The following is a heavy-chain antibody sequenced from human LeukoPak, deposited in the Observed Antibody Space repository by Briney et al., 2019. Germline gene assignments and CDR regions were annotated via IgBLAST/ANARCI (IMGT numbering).Heavy chain of an antibody. CDR1: GGSISSYY. Sequence: SETLSLTCTVSGGSISSYYWSWIRQPAGKGLEWIGRIYTSGSTNYNPSLKGRVTMSVDTSKNQFSLKLSSVTAADTAVYYCARVGVLSIVVVSTSHYYYYMDVWGKGTTVTVSS. CDR3: ARVGVLSIVVVSTSHYYYYMDV. J-gene: IGHJ6*03. CDR2: IYTSGST. V-gene: IGHV4-4*07. D-gene: IGHD3-22*01.